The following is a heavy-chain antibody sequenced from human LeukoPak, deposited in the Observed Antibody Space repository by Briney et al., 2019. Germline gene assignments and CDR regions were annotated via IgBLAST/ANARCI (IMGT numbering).Heavy chain of an antibody. CDR1: GGSISSSSYY. CDR3: ARDRDSSGLRDFDL. D-gene: IGHD3-22*01. CDR2: IYYSGNT. Sequence: SETLSLTCTVSGGSISSSSYYWGWIRQPPGKGLEWMGYIYYSGNTNYNPSLKSRVSISIDTSKNQFSLQLSSVTAADTAVYYCARDRDSSGLRDFDLWGRGTLVTVSA. J-gene: IGHJ2*01. V-gene: IGHV4-61*01.